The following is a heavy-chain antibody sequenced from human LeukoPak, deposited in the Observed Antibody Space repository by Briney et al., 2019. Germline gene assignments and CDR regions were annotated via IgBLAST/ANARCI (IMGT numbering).Heavy chain of an antibody. CDR2: INHSGST. Sequence: SETLSLTCAVYDGSFSSYYWTWIRQSPGKRLEWIGEINHSGSTNFNPSLRSRVTISLDTSKNQFSLRLSSVTAADTAVYYCAREYCSDVSCHDNWFDPWGQGTLVIVSS. J-gene: IGHJ5*02. V-gene: IGHV4-34*01. D-gene: IGHD2-15*01. CDR3: AREYCSDVSCHDNWFDP. CDR1: DGSFSSYY.